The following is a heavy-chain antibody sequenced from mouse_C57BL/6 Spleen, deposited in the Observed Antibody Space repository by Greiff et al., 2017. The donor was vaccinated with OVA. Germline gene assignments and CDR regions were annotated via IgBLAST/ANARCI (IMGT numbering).Heavy chain of an antibody. D-gene: IGHD4-1*02. CDR2: INPNYGTT. V-gene: IGHV1-39*01. CDR1: GYSFTDYN. Sequence: EVKLQQSGPELVKPGASVKISCKASGYSFTDYNMNWVKQSNGKSLEWIGVINPNYGTTSYNQKFKGKATLTVDQSSSTAYMQLNSLTSEDSAVYYCARSFQLGRRDAMDYWGQGTSVTVSS. J-gene: IGHJ4*01. CDR3: ARSFQLGRRDAMDY.